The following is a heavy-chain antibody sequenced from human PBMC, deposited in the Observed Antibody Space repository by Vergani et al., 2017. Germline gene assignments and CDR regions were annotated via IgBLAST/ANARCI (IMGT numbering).Heavy chain of an antibody. D-gene: IGHD3-3*01. CDR3: ASRDITILGVVIIRGYYYYGMDV. CDR2: IIPIFGTA. V-gene: IGHV1-69*01. CDR1: GGTFSSYA. J-gene: IGHJ6*02. Sequence: QVQLVQSGAEVKKPGSSVKVSCKASGGTFSSYAISWVRQAPGQGLEWMGGIIPIFGTANYAQKFQGRVTITADESTSTAYMELSSLRSEDTAVYYCASRDITILGVVIIRGYYYYGMDVWGQGTTVTVSS.